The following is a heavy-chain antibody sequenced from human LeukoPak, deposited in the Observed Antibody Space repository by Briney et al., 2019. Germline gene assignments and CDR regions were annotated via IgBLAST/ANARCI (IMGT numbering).Heavy chain of an antibody. J-gene: IGHJ3*01. Sequence: GGSLRHSCAASGFTFSEYALVWVRQAPGEGLEWVSASSSGGSNTLYADAVKGRFTISRDNSKNTLYLQVDSLRAEDTAVYFCGRDPNGDYVGAFEFWGHGTMVTVSS. V-gene: IGHV3-23*05. CDR1: GFTFSEYA. CDR3: GRDPNGDYVGAFEF. D-gene: IGHD4-17*01. CDR2: SSSGGSNT.